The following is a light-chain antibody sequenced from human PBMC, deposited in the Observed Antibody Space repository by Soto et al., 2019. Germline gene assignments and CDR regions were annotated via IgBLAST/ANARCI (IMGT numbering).Light chain of an antibody. CDR1: QSISSW. CDR3: QQDSYFAT. Sequence: DIQMTQSPSTLSASVGDRVTITCRASQSISSWLTWYQQKAGQAPKLLIYKASMVESGVPSRFSGSGSGTEFTLTISSLQPDDSATYYYQQDSYFATFGQGTRVEVK. CDR2: KAS. J-gene: IGKJ1*01. V-gene: IGKV1-5*03.